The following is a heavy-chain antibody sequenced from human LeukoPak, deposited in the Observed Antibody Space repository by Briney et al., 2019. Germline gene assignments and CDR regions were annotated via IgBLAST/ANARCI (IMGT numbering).Heavy chain of an antibody. CDR1: GGSFSGYY. CDR3: ARGLVLLWFGESRRLDP. J-gene: IGHJ5*02. Sequence: SETLSLTCGVYGGSFSGYYWSWIRQPPGKGLEWIGEINHSGSTNYNPSLESRVTISVDTSKNQFSLKLSSVTAADTAVYYCARGLVLLWFGESRRLDPWGQGTLVTVSS. D-gene: IGHD3-10*01. CDR2: INHSGST. V-gene: IGHV4-34*01.